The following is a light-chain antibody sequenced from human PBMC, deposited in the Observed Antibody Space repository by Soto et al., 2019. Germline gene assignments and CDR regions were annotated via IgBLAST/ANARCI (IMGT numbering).Light chain of an antibody. CDR1: QSVYNY. CDR2: AAS. V-gene: IGKV3-20*01. CDR3: QQYLTSPKT. J-gene: IGKJ1*01. Sequence: EIVITQSPATLSVSPGERPTLSCRASQSVYNYLDWYQQKPGQAHRLLIYAASRRAPGIPERFSGSGSGTDVTLTISRLEPEDFAVYYCQQYLTSPKTFGQGTKVDI.